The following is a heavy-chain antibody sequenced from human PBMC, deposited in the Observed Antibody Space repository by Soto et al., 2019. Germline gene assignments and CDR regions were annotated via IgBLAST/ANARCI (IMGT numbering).Heavy chain of an antibody. V-gene: IGHV1-8*01. Sequence: QVQLVQSGAEVKKPGASVKVSCKASGYTFTNHDINWVRQVPGQGLEWMGWMIPDSGRTGYAQKSQGRVTMTRNTSTSTAYMELSSLRNDDTAVYYCARGDQFGSGVDYWGQGTLVTVSS. J-gene: IGHJ4*02. D-gene: IGHD3-10*01. CDR1: GYTFTNHD. CDR3: ARGDQFGSGVDY. CDR2: MIPDSGRT.